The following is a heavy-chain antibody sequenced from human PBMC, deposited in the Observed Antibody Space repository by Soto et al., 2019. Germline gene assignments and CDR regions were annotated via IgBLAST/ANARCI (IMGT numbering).Heavy chain of an antibody. V-gene: IGHV1-69*12. J-gene: IGHJ2*01. Sequence: QVQLVQSGAEVKKPGSSVTVSCKASGGTFSSYTISWVRQAPGQGLEWMGGIIPIFGTANYAQKFQGRVTTRADESTSTDYMELSSLRFEDRGVYYCARGNHRWLQLWYFDLWGRGTMVTVSS. CDR1: GGTFSSYT. D-gene: IGHD5-12*01. CDR2: IIPIFGTA. CDR3: ARGNHRWLQLWYFDL.